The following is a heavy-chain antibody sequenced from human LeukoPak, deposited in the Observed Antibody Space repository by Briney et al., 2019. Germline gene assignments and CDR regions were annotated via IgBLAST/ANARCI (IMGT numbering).Heavy chain of an antibody. Sequence: GGSLRLSCAVSGFTVSGDYMSWVRQAPGKGLEWVSGINWNGGSTGYADSVKGRFTISRDNAKNSLYLQMNSLRAEDTALYYCARAFSPYSSSSYTDAFDIWGQGTMVTVSS. V-gene: IGHV3-20*04. CDR3: ARAFSPYSSSSYTDAFDI. CDR2: INWNGGST. D-gene: IGHD6-6*01. CDR1: GFTVSGDY. J-gene: IGHJ3*02.